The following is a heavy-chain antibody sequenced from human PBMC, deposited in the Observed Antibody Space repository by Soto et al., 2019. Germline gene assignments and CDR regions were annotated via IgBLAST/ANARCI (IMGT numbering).Heavy chain of an antibody. CDR1: GGSISSGGYY. D-gene: IGHD3-10*01. J-gene: IGHJ6*02. Sequence: SETLSLTCTVSGGSISSGGYYWSWIRQHPGKGLEWIGYIYYSGSTYYNPSLKSRVTISVDTSKNQFSLKLSSVTAADTAVYYCARDSVSNYGMDVWGQGTTVTVSS. CDR2: IYYSGST. V-gene: IGHV4-31*03. CDR3: ARDSVSNYGMDV.